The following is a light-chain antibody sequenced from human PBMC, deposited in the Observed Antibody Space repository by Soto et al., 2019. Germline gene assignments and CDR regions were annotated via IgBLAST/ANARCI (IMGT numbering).Light chain of an antibody. CDR3: QQYNNWPPWT. V-gene: IGKV3-15*01. J-gene: IGKJ1*01. Sequence: EVVMTQSPASLFLSPGERLPLSCRASQNIRNNLAWYQQKPGQSPRLPISGASTREAGVPGRFSGSGSGTEFTLIISSLQSEDFAIYYCQQYNNWPPWTFGQGTKV. CDR2: GAS. CDR1: QNIRNN.